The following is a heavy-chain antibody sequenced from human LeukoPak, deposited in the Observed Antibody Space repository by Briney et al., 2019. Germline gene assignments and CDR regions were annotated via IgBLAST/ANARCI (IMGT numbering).Heavy chain of an antibody. CDR2: ISAYNGNT. Sequence: ASVKVSCKASGYTFTSYGISWVRQAPGQGLEWMGWISAYNGNTNYAQKLQGRVTMTTDTSTSTAYMELRSLRSDDTAVYYCARDSSGSSYYYYYGMDVWGQGTTVTVSS. CDR1: GYTFTSYG. V-gene: IGHV1-18*01. J-gene: IGHJ6*02. D-gene: IGHD6-19*01. CDR3: ARDSSGSSYYYYYGMDV.